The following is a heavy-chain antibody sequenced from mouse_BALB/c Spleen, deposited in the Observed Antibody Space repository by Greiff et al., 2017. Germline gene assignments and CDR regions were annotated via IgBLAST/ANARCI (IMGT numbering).Heavy chain of an antibody. CDR3: ARAVYYGYDGAWFAY. CDR1: GYTFTDYN. CDR2: IYPYNGGT. Sequence: EVQLQQSGPELVKPGASVKISCKASGYTFTDYNMHWVKQSHGKSLEWIGYIYPYNGGTGYNQKFKSKATLTVDNSSSTAYMELRSLTSEDSAVYYCARAVYYGYDGAWFAYWGQGTLVTVSA. V-gene: IGHV1S29*02. D-gene: IGHD2-2*01. J-gene: IGHJ3*01.